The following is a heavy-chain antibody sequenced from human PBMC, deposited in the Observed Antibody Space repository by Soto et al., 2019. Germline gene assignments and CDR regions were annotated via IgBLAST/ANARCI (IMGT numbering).Heavy chain of an antibody. Sequence: ESLKISCKGSGYSFTSYWISWVRQMPGKGLEWMGRIDPSDSYTNYSPSFQGHVTISADKSISTAYLQWSSLKASDTAMYYCARHLAVAGKGGNYYYYGMDVWGQGTTVTVSS. CDR2: IDPSDSYT. J-gene: IGHJ6*02. D-gene: IGHD6-19*01. CDR3: ARHLAVAGKGGNYYYYGMDV. CDR1: GYSFTSYW. V-gene: IGHV5-10-1*01.